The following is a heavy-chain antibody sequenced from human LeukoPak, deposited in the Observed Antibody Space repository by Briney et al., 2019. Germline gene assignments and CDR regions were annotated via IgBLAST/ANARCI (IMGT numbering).Heavy chain of an antibody. V-gene: IGHV3-23*01. Sequence: GGSLRLSCAASGFTFSSNAMNWVRQAPGKGLEWVSAISGSGGSTYYADSVKGRFTISRDNSKNTLYLQMNSLRAEDTVVYYCAKDHRIQFTWGQGTLVTVSS. J-gene: IGHJ5*02. D-gene: IGHD5-18*01. CDR1: GFTFSSNA. CDR2: ISGSGGST. CDR3: AKDHRIQFT.